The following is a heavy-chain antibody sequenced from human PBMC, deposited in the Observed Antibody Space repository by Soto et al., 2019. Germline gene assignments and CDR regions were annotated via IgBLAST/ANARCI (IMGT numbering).Heavy chain of an antibody. J-gene: IGHJ4*02. D-gene: IGHD1-7*01. V-gene: IGHV1-69*06. CDR1: GGTFSNYV. CDR3: ARDMTRTVVPYFDF. CDR2: IIPISGAA. Sequence: SVKVSCKASGGTFSNYVVNWVRQAPGQGLEWMGRIIPISGAANYAQKFQGRVTITADKSTSTSYMELSSLRSEDTAVYYCARDMTRTVVPYFDFWGQGTLVTVYS.